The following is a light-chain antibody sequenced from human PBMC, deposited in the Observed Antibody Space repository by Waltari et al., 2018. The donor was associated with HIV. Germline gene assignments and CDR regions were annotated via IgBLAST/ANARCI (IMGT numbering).Light chain of an antibody. J-gene: IGLJ2*01. CDR2: QGT. CDR1: KLGDEY. CDR3: QAWNSSTGVL. Sequence: SYELTQPPSVSVSLGQTASITCSGDKLGDEYACWYQQNAGQAPVLVIYQGTNRPSGIPERLSGPNSGNTATLTTSWTQAIDEADYYCQAWNSSTGVLFGVGPKLTVL. V-gene: IGLV3-1*01.